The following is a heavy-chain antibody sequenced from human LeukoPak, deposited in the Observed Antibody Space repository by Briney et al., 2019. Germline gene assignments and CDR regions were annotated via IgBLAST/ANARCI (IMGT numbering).Heavy chain of an antibody. CDR3: ARGIVAPDY. V-gene: IGHV3-48*01. CDR2: ISTSSSTI. Sequence: PGGSLRLSCAASGFTFSSYSMNWVRQAPGKGLEWVSYISTSSSTIYYADSVEGRFTISRDNAKNSLYLQMNSLRAEDTGAYYCARGIVAPDYWGQGTLVTVSS. J-gene: IGHJ4*02. D-gene: IGHD6-6*01. CDR1: GFTFSSYS.